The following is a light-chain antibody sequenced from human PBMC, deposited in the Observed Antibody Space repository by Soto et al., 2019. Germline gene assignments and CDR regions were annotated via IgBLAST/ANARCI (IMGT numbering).Light chain of an antibody. CDR3: QQFAISTT. Sequence: IKMTQSPSTLSAAVSDRVTTTFWASHNIERWMAWYQQKPGKAPSLLIFDASTLHSGVPSRFSGSGSGTDFTLTISSLQPDDFATYYCQQFAISTTFGQGTKVDTK. CDR1: HNIERW. V-gene: IGKV1-5*01. J-gene: IGKJ1*01. CDR2: DAS.